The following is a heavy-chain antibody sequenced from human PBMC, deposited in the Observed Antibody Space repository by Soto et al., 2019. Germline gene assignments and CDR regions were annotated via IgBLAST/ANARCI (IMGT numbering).Heavy chain of an antibody. CDR2: INHSGST. CDR3: AREAVDTAMVGRGFDY. D-gene: IGHD5-18*01. CDR1: GGSFSGYY. V-gene: IGHV4-34*01. Sequence: KASETLSLTCAVYGGSFSGYYWSWIRQPPGKGLEWIGEINHSGSTNYNPSLKSRVTISVDTSKNQFSLKLSSVTAADTAVYYCAREAVDTAMVGRGFDYWGQGTLVTVSS. J-gene: IGHJ4*02.